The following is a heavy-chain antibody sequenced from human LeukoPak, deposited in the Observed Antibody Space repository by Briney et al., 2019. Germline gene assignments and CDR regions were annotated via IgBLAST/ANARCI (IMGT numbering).Heavy chain of an antibody. CDR1: GFTFSSYD. V-gene: IGHV3-13*04. CDR3: ARELRYFDWSKGDYGMDV. D-gene: IGHD3-9*01. J-gene: IGHJ6*02. Sequence: GGSLRLSCAASGFTFSSYDMHWVRQATGKGLEWVSAIGTAGDTYYPGSVKGRFTISIENAKNSLYLQTNSLRAGDTAVYYCARELRYFDWSKGDYGMDVWGQGTTVTVSS. CDR2: IGTAGDT.